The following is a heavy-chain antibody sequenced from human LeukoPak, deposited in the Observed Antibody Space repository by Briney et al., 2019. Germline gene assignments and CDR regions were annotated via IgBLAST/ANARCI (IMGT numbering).Heavy chain of an antibody. V-gene: IGHV4-34*01. D-gene: IGHD6-19*01. CDR2: INHSGST. Sequence: PSETLSLTCAVDGGSFSGYYWSWIRQPPGNGLEWIGEINHSGSTNYNPSLKSRVTISVDTSKNQFPLKLSSVTAADTAVYYCARPGYSSGWYGYWGQGTLVTVSS. CDR1: GGSFSGYY. CDR3: ARPGYSSGWYGY. J-gene: IGHJ4*02.